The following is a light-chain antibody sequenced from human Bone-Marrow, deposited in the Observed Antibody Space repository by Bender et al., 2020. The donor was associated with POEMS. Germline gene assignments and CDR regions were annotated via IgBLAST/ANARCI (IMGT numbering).Light chain of an antibody. CDR2: DDH. CDR1: SSNVGNNF. Sequence: QSVLTQPPSVSAAPGQKVTVSCSGSSSNVGNNFVAWYQHLPGTAPKLLMYDDHKRPSGIPDRFSGSKSGTSATLGITGLQTGDEADYYCATWDSSLSAVVFGGGTKVTVL. CDR3: ATWDSSLSAVV. V-gene: IGLV1-51*01. J-gene: IGLJ2*01.